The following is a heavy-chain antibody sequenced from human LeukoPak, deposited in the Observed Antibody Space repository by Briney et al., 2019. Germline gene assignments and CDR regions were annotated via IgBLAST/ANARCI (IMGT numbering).Heavy chain of an antibody. J-gene: IGHJ4*02. CDR3: AKRGVVIRVILVGFHKEAYYFDS. Sequence: GGSLRLSCAASGFTFSSYGMNWVRQAPGKGLEWVSGFSGSTGSTHYADSVKGRFTISRDNSRDTLSLQMNSLRGEDTAVYYCAKRGVVIRVILVGFHKEAYYFDSWGQGALVTVSS. CDR2: FSGSTGST. D-gene: IGHD3-22*01. CDR1: GFTFSSYG. V-gene: IGHV3-23*01.